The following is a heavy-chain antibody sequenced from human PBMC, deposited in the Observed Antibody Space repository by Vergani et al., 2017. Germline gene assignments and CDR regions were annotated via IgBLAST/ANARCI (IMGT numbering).Heavy chain of an antibody. CDR3: ARDWRLLYNRFDP. CDR2: TWYDGNNK. CDR1: GFTFNQYG. J-gene: IGHJ5*02. Sequence: QVQLVESGGGVVQPGRSLRLSCAASGFTFNQYGMHWVRQAPGKGLEWEAVTWYDGNNKQYADSVKGRFTISRDNSKSTMYLQMNSLRDEDTGVYYCARDWRLLYNRFDPWGQGTLVTVSS. D-gene: IGHD1-14*01. V-gene: IGHV3-33*01.